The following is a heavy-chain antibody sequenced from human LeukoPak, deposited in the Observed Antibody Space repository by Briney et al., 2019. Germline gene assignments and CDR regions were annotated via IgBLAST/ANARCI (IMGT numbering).Heavy chain of an antibody. D-gene: IGHD3-3*01. CDR1: GYTFTSYD. CDR2: MNPNSGNT. J-gene: IGHJ6*03. Sequence: ASVKVSCKASGYTFTSYDINGVRQATGQGLEWMGWMNPNSGNTGYAQKFQGRVTITRNTSISTAYMELSSLRSEDTAVYYCARAGEFYDFWSGYYPYYYYYYMDVWGKGTTVTVSS. CDR3: ARAGEFYDFWSGYYPYYYYYYMDV. V-gene: IGHV1-8*03.